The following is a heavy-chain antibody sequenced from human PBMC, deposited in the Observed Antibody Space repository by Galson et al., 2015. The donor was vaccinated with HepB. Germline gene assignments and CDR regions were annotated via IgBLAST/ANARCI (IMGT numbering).Heavy chain of an antibody. CDR2: INTNTGNP. CDR1: GYTFTRYA. Sequence: SVKVSCKASGYTFTRYAMNWVRQAPGQGLEWMGWINTNTGNPTYVQGFTGRFVFSLDTSVSTAYVQISSLKAEDTTVYYCARDAAIIAVADTGPGFDYWGQGTLVTVSS. V-gene: IGHV7-4-1*02. J-gene: IGHJ4*02. D-gene: IGHD6-19*01. CDR3: ARDAAIIAVADTGPGFDY.